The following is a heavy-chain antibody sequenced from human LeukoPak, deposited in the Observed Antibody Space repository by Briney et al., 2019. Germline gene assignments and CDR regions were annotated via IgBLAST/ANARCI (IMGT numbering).Heavy chain of an antibody. CDR2: INPNSGGT. Sequence: ASVKVSCKASGYTFTGYYMHWVRQAPGQGLEWMGWINPNSGGTNYAQKFQGRVTMTRDTSISTAYVELSRLRSDDTAVYYCAKGAKRIAAAGSNFDYWGQGTLVTVSS. CDR1: GYTFTGYY. J-gene: IGHJ4*02. D-gene: IGHD6-13*01. CDR3: AKGAKRIAAAGSNFDY. V-gene: IGHV1-2*02.